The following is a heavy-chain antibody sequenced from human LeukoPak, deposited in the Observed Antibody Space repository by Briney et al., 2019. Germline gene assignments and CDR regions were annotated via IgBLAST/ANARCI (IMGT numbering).Heavy chain of an antibody. CDR1: GFTFSSYW. D-gene: IGHD3-3*01. CDR2: IKQDGSEK. J-gene: IGHJ4*02. V-gene: IGHV3-7*04. CDR3: AKEAYDFWSGYPDY. Sequence: GGSLRLSCAASGFTFSSYWMSWVRQAPGKGLEWVANIKQDGSEKYYVDSVKGRFTISRDNAKNTLYLQMNSLRAEDTAVYYCAKEAYDFWSGYPDYWGQGTLVTVSS.